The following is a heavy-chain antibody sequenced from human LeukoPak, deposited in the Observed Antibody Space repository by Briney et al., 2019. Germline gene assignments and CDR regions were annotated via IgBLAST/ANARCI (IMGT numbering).Heavy chain of an antibody. CDR3: ARDFFPGTVTYYFDY. Sequence: PGGSLRLSCAASGFTFSSYAMHWVRQAPGKGLEWVAVISYDGSSKYYADSVKGRFTISRDNSKNTLYLQMNSLRAEDTAVYYCARDFFPGTVTYYFDYWGQGTLVTVSS. D-gene: IGHD4-17*01. J-gene: IGHJ4*02. V-gene: IGHV3-30-3*01. CDR1: GFTFSSYA. CDR2: ISYDGSSK.